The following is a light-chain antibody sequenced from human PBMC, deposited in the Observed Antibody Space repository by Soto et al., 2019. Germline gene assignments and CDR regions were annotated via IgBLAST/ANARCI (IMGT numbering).Light chain of an antibody. CDR3: SSYVGNNNLV. Sequence: QSALTQPPSASGSAGQSVTISCTGASTDVGAYNFVSWYQQHPGKAPKLMIYAVSKRPSGVPDRFSGSKSGNTASLTVSGLQADDEADYYCSSYVGNNNLVFGGGTQLTVL. V-gene: IGLV2-8*01. CDR2: AVS. J-gene: IGLJ2*01. CDR1: STDVGAYNF.